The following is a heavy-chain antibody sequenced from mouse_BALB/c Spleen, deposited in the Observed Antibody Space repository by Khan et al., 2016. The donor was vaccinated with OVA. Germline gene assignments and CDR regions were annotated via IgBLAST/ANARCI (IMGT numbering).Heavy chain of an antibody. V-gene: IGHV3-1*02. CDR1: GYSITSGYS. CDR3: VRWDD. Sequence: EVQLQESGPDLLKPSQSLSLTCTVTGYSITSGYSWHWIRQFPGHKMEWMGYIDYSGTTNYNPSLKSRISITREISKNQFFLQLNSVTTEDTATYYCVRWDDWGQGTTLTVSS. J-gene: IGHJ2*01. CDR2: IDYSGTT.